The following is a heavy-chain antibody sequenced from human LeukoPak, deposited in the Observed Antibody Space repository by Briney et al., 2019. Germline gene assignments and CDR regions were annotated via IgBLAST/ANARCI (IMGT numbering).Heavy chain of an antibody. D-gene: IGHD6-13*01. CDR1: GFSLSTRGMC. CDR2: IEWDDDK. J-gene: IGHJ4*02. Sequence: SGPTLVNPTQTLTLTCTFSGFSLSTRGMCVSWVRQPPGKALEWLARIEWDDDKYYSTSLKTRLTISKDTSKNQVVLTMTNMDPVDTATYYCARTTGIGSSSWLYYFDYWGQGTLVTVSS. V-gene: IGHV2-70*11. CDR3: ARTTGIGSSSWLYYFDY.